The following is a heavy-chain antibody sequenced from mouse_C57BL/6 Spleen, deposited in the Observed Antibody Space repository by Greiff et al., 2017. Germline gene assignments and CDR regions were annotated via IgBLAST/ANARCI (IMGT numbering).Heavy chain of an antibody. Sequence: QVQLQQPGAELVRPGSSVKLSCKASGYTFTSYWMDWVKQRPGQGLEWIGNIYPSDSETHYNQKFKDKATLTVDKSSSTAYMQLSSLPSEDSAVYYCAREESYGYDGYYFDYWGQGTTLTVSS. CDR1: GYTFTSYW. V-gene: IGHV1-61*01. CDR3: AREESYGYDGYYFDY. J-gene: IGHJ2*01. D-gene: IGHD2-2*01. CDR2: IYPSDSET.